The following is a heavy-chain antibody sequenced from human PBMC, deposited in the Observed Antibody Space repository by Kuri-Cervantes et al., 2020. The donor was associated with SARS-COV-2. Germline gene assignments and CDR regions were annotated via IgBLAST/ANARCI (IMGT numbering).Heavy chain of an antibody. CDR2: INLMFDSA. J-gene: IGHJ6*02. CDR1: GGTFISSS. V-gene: IGHV1-69*13. CDR3: ARGRVVPAAIVYYYGMDV. D-gene: IGHD2-2*01. Sequence: SVKVSCKASGGTFISSSITWVRQAPGQGLEWMGRINLMFDSANYAQKVQGRVTITADESTSTAYMELSSLRSEDTAVYYCARGRVVPAAIVYYYGMDVWGQGTTVTVSS.